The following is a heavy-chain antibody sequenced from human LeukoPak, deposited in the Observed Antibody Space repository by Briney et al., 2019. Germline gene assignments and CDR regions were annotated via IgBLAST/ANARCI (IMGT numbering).Heavy chain of an antibody. CDR1: GGSISSYY. D-gene: IGHD6-13*01. CDR3: ARSIAAAVWGMDV. V-gene: IGHV4-59*08. CDR2: IYYSGST. J-gene: IGHJ6*02. Sequence: PSETLSLTCTVSGGSISSYYWSWIRRPPGKGLEWIGYIYYSGSTNYNPSLKSRVTISVDTSKNQFSLKLSSVTAADTAVYYCARSIAAAVWGMDVWGQGTTVTVSS.